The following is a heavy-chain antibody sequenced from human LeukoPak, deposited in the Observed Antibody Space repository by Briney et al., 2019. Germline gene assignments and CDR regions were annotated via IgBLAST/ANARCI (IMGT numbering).Heavy chain of an antibody. V-gene: IGHV4-59*01. CDR3: ARVLKAGNSGYYSDY. CDR2: IHFSGST. D-gene: IGHD3-10*01. J-gene: IGHJ4*02. CDR1: GASISGYY. Sequence: SETLSLTCTVSGASISGYYWSWIRQPPGKGVECIGYIHFSGSTYYNPSLKSRVTISVDTSKNQFSLKVSSVTATDTALYYCARVLKAGNSGYYSDYWGPGTLVTVSS.